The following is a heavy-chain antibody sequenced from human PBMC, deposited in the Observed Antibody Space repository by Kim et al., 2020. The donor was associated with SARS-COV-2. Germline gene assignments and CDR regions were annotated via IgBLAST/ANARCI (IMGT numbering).Heavy chain of an antibody. CDR1: GYSISSGYY. V-gene: IGHV4-38-2*02. CDR3: ARNPYSSGFDY. J-gene: IGHJ4*02. Sequence: SETLSLTCTVSGYSISSGYYWGWIRQPPGKGLEWIGSIYHSGSTYYNPSLKSRVTISVDTSKNQFSLKLSSVTAADTAVYYCARNPYSSGFDYWGQGTLV. CDR2: IYHSGST. D-gene: IGHD6-19*01.